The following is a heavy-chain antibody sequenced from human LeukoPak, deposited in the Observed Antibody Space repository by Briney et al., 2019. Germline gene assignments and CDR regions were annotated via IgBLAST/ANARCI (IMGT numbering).Heavy chain of an antibody. D-gene: IGHD3-10*01. CDR1: GFTFSSYG. CDR3: AKGAFRDQVQGYYYMDV. J-gene: IGHJ6*03. V-gene: IGHV3-7*01. CDR2: IKQDGSEK. Sequence: GRSLRLSCAASGFTFSSYGMHWVRQAPGKGLEWVANIKQDGSEKYYVDSVKGRFIISRDNAKNSLYLQMNSLRAEDTAVYYCAKGAFRDQVQGYYYMDVWGKGTTVTVSS.